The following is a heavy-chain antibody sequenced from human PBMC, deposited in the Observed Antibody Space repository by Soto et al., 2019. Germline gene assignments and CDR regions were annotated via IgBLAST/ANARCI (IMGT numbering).Heavy chain of an antibody. D-gene: IGHD6-13*01. V-gene: IGHV1-18*01. Sequence: GASVKVSCKASGYTFTSYGISWVRQAPGQGLEWMGWISAYNGNTNYAQKLQGRVTMTTDTSTSTAYMELRSLRSDDTAVYYCARDQAYSSSWSYYYYYYGMDVWGQGTTVTV. CDR1: GYTFTSYG. CDR2: ISAYNGNT. J-gene: IGHJ6*02. CDR3: ARDQAYSSSWSYYYYYYGMDV.